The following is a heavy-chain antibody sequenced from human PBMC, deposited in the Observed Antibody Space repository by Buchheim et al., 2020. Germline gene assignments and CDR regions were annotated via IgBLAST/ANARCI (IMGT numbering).Heavy chain of an antibody. J-gene: IGHJ4*02. CDR1: GDSISSSSYY. CDR2: IYYSGST. D-gene: IGHD3-3*01. V-gene: IGHV4-39*07. CDR3: ATSPPAGSIWSPYTDFDY. Sequence: QLQLQESGPGLVKPSETPSLTCTVSGDSISSSSYYWGWIRQPPGKGLEWIGSIYYSGSTYYNPSLKSRVTISVDTSKNQFSLKLSSVTAADTAVYYCATSPPAGSIWSPYTDFDYWGQGTL.